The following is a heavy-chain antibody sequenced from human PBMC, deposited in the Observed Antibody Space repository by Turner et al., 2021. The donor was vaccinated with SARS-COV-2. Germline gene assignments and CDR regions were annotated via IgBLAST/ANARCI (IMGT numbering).Heavy chain of an antibody. D-gene: IGHD3-3*01. CDR3: ARVDSPTKGFYFDY. Sequence: QVQLVESGGGVVQPGRSLRLSCTASGFTFTTYAMHWVPQASGKGLGWGAIITNPGTNQFFAGPVKGRFSISRDNSKNTVFLQMNSLRAEDTAVYYCARVDSPTKGFYFDYWGQGTLVTVSS. V-gene: IGHV3-30-3*01. J-gene: IGHJ4*02. CDR2: ITNPGTNQ. CDR1: GFTFTTYA.